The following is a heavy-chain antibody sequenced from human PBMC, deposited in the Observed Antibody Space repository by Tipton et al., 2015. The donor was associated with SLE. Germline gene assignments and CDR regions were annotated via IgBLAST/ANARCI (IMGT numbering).Heavy chain of an antibody. V-gene: IGHV4-34*01. CDR2: VNHLGTI. J-gene: IGHJ4*02. CDR1: GGSFSGYY. CDR3: ARELYSGSYSV. Sequence: TLSLTCDVNGGSFSGYYWSWIRQTPGKGLEWIGEVNHLGTIYYNASLKSRVTISIDTSKSHFSLKLTSVTAADTAVYYCARELYSGSYSVWGQGTLVTVSS. D-gene: IGHD1-26*01.